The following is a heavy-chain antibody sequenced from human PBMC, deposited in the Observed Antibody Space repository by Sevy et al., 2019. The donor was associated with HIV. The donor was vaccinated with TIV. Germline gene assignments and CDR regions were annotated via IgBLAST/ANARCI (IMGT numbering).Heavy chain of an antibody. D-gene: IGHD5-12*01. J-gene: IGHJ4*02. Sequence: GGFLSLSCAASGFTFSSYAMSWVRQASGKGLEWVSAISGSGGTTYYADSVKGRFTISRDKSKSTLFLQMNNLRAEDTAIYYCAKNRGYDPHFDYWGQGTLVTVSS. V-gene: IGHV3-23*01. CDR1: GFTFSSYA. CDR2: ISGSGGTT. CDR3: AKNRGYDPHFDY.